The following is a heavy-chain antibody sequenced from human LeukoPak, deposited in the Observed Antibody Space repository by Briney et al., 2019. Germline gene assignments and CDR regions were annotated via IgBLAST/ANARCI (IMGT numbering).Heavy chain of an antibody. D-gene: IGHD3-16*01. CDR1: GFTFSSYA. CDR2: ISGSGGST. Sequence: PGGSLSLSCAASGFTFSSYAMSWVRQAPGKELEWVLAISGSGGSTKYADSVKGRFTISRDNSRDTLYLEMNSLRAEDTAVYYCAKGYYDYGWGSYYFDYWGQGTLVTVSS. CDR3: AKGYYDYGWGSYYFDY. J-gene: IGHJ4*02. V-gene: IGHV3-23*01.